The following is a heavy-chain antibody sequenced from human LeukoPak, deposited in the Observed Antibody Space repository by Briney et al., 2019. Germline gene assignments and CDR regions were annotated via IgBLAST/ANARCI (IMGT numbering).Heavy chain of an antibody. J-gene: IGHJ4*02. CDR2: ISSNGGST. Sequence: RGGSLRLSCSASGFTFSSYAMHWVRQAPGKGLEYVSAISSNGGSTYYADSVKGRFTISRDNSKNTLYLQMSSLRAEDTAVYYCVKAPSSIAAAGRFDYWGQGTLVTVSS. D-gene: IGHD6-13*01. CDR1: GFTFSSYA. V-gene: IGHV3-64D*06. CDR3: VKAPSSIAAAGRFDY.